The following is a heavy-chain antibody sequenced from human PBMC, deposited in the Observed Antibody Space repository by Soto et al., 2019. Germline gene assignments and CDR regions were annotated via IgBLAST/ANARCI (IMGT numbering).Heavy chain of an antibody. D-gene: IGHD1-1*01. CDR1: GFTFSDYY. J-gene: IGHJ4*02. Sequence: NPGGSLRLSCTASGFTFSDYYMTWIRRAPGKGLECLSYIGGSGTTVHYADSVKGRFTISRDNAKNSLFLQMDGLRAEDTAVYYCARTTWELGVRFDYWGQGAQVTVSS. V-gene: IGHV3-11*01. CDR3: ARTTWELGVRFDY. CDR2: IGGSGTTV.